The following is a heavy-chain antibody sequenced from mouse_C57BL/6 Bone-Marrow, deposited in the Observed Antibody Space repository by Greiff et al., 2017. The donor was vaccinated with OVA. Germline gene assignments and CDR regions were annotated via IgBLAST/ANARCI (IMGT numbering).Heavy chain of an antibody. V-gene: IGHV1-82*01. J-gene: IGHJ3*01. CDR2: IYPGDGDT. D-gene: IGHD1-1*02. CDR1: GYAFSSSW. Sequence: QVQLQQSGPELVKPGASVKISCKASGYAFSSSWMNWVKQRPGKGLEWIGRIYPGDGDTNYNGKFKGKATLTADKSSSTAYMQLSSLTSEDSAVYFCARFWDVVGFAYWGQGTLVTVSA. CDR3: ARFWDVVGFAY.